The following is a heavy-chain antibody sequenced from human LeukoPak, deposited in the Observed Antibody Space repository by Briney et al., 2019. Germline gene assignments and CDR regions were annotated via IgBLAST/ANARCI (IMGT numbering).Heavy chain of an antibody. CDR1: GGSFSGYY. J-gene: IGHJ6*03. V-gene: IGHV4-34*01. D-gene: IGHD5-18*01. CDR3: AREGGYSCDYGGMTYYYYMDV. CDR2: INHSGST. Sequence: KASETLSLTCAVYGGSFSGYYWSWIRQPPGKGLEWIGEINHSGSTNYNPSLKSRVTISVDTSKNQFSLKLSSVTAADTAVYYCAREGGYSCDYGGMTYYYYMDVWGKGTTVTVSS.